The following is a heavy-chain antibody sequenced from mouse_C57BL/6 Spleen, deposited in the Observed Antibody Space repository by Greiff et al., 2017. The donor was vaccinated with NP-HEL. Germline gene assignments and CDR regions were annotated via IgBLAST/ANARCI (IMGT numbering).Heavy chain of an antibody. V-gene: IGHV1-82*01. D-gene: IGHD2-10*01. J-gene: IGHJ2*01. CDR3: ARRAYSGNSGYFDY. CDR1: GYAFRSSW. Sequence: QVQLQQSGPELVKPGASVKISCKASGYAFRSSWMNWVKQRPGQGLEWIGRIYPGDGDTNYNGKFKGMATLTADKSSSTAFMQLSSLTSEDSAVYFCARRAYSGNSGYFDYWGHGTTLTVSS. CDR2: IYPGDGDT.